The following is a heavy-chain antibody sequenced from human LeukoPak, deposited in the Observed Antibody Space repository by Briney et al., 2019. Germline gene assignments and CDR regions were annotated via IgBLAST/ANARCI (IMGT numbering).Heavy chain of an antibody. CDR2: INPNSGGT. J-gene: IGHJ6*03. V-gene: IGHV1-2*02. CDR3: ATLGYCSSTSCKYEPYYYYMDV. D-gene: IGHD2-2*01. Sequence: ASLKVSCKASGYTFSGFYIYWVRQAPGQGLEWMGWINPNSGGTNYAQKFQGRVTMTRDMSTSTVYMELSSLRSEDTAVYYCATLGYCSSTSCKYEPYYYYMDVWGKGTTVTVSS. CDR1: GYTFSGFY.